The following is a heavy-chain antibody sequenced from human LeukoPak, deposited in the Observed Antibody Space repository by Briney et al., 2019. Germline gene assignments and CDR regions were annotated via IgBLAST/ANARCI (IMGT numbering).Heavy chain of an antibody. Sequence: PGGSLRLSCAASGFTVSSNYMSWVRQAPGKGLEWVSVIYSGGSTYYAGSVKGRFTISRDNSKNTLYLQMNSLRAEDTAVYYCARGGYGDPYYFDYWGQGTLVTVSS. CDR3: ARGGYGDPYYFDY. D-gene: IGHD4-17*01. CDR1: GFTVSSNY. CDR2: IYSGGST. V-gene: IGHV3-53*01. J-gene: IGHJ4*02.